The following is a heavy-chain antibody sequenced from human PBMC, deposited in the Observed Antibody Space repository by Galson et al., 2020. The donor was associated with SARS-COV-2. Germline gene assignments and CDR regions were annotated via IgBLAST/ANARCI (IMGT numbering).Heavy chain of an antibody. J-gene: IGHJ6*02. CDR3: ARSMVRGVILQIYYGMDV. V-gene: IGHV3-72*01. CDR1: GFTFSDHY. D-gene: IGHD3-10*01. Sequence: SLRLSCAASGFTFSDHYMDWVRQAPGKGLEWVGRTRNKANSYTTEYAASVKGRFTISRDDSKNSLYLQMNSLKTEDTAVYYCARSMVRGVILQIYYGMDVWGQGTTVTVSS. CDR2: TRNKANSYTT.